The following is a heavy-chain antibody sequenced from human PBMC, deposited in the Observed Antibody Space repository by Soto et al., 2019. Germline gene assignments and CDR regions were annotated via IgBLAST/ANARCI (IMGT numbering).Heavy chain of an antibody. D-gene: IGHD3-10*01. V-gene: IGHV1-69*02. Sequence: GASVKVSCKASGGTFSSYTISWVRQAPGQGLEWMGRIIPILGIANYAQKFQGRVTITADKSTSTAYMELSSLRSEDTAVYYCARAPVGDAAPGDHTGSAPWGKGTLVPVS. CDR2: IIPILGIA. CDR1: GGTFSSYT. CDR3: ARAPVGDAAPGDHTGSAP. J-gene: IGHJ5*02.